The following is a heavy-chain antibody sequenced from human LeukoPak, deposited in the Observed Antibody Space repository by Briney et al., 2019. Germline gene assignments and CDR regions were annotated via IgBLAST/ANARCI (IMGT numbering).Heavy chain of an antibody. Sequence: RGGSLRHSRVASVFTFSSYRMSWVRQAPWKGLEWVANIKQDGSEKYYVDCVKGRFTISTDNAKNSLYLQMNSLRAEDTAVYYCARSAYYYYYMDVWGKATTVSVSS. V-gene: IGHV3-7*01. CDR3: ARSAYYYYYMDV. CDR1: VFTFSSYR. CDR2: IKQDGSEK. J-gene: IGHJ6*03.